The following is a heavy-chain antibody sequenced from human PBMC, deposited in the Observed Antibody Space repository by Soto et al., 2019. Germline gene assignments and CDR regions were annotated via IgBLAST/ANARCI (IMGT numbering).Heavy chain of an antibody. J-gene: IGHJ6*03. V-gene: IGHV1-18*01. CDR2: ISAYNGNT. CDR3: ARDSDEGGYYYYYYMDV. CDR1: GYTFTSYG. Sequence: QVQLVQSGAEVKKPGASVKVSCKASGYTFTSYGIRWVRQAPGQGLEWMGWISAYNGNTNYAQKLQGRVTMTTDTSTSTAYMELRSLRSDDTAVYYCARDSDEGGYYYYYYMDVWSKGTTVTVSS.